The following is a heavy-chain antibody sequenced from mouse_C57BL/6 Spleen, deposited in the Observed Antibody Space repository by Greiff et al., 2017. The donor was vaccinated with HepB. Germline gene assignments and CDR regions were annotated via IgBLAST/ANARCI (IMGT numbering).Heavy chain of an antibody. J-gene: IGHJ3*01. D-gene: IGHD3-3*01. CDR2: IDPSDSET. V-gene: IGHV1-52*01. CDR1: GYTFTSYW. Sequence: QVQLQQPGAELVRPGSSVKLSCKASGYTFTSYWMHWVKQRPIQGLEWIGNIDPSDSETHYNQKFKDKATLTVDKSSSTAYMQLSSLTSEDSAVYYCARTPLGAWFAYWGQGTLVTVSA. CDR3: ARTPLGAWFAY.